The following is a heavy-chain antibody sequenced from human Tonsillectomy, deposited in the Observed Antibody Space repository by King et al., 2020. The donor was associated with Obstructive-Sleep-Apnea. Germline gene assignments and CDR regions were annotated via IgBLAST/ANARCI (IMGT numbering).Heavy chain of an antibody. CDR2: ISSTGTTT. J-gene: IGHJ6*02. V-gene: IGHV3-23*04. CDR3: AKIQQLVNYYYYGLDV. Sequence: VQLVESGGGLVQPGGSLRLSCAASGFTVSSYAMSWVRQAPGEGLEWVSTISSTGTTTYYADSVKGRFTISRDNSKNTLYLQMNSLRAEDTAVYYCAKIQQLVNYYYYGLDVWGQGTTVTVSS. CDR1: GFTVSSYA. D-gene: IGHD6-13*01.